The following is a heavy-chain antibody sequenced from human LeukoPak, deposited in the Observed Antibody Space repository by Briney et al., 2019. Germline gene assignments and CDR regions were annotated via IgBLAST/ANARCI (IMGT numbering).Heavy chain of an antibody. J-gene: IGHJ4*02. CDR2: IYYSGST. CDR1: GGSISSYY. D-gene: IGHD3-10*01. V-gene: IGHV4-59*08. Sequence: SETLSLTCTVSGGSISSYYWSWIRQPPGKGLEWIGYIYYSGSTNYNPSLKSRVTISVDTSKNQFSLKLSSVTAADTAVYYCARTSPSAMVRGASNDYWGQGTLVTVSS. CDR3: ARTSPSAMVRGASNDY.